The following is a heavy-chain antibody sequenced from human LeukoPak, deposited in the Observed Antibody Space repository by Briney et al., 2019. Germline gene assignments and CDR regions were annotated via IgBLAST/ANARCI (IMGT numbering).Heavy chain of an antibody. CDR3: ATYRQVLLPFES. Sequence: GGSLRLSCAASGFTFRDYGMHWVRQAPGKGLEWVSSIFPSGGEIHYADSVRGRFTISRDNSKSTLSLQMNSLRAEDTAIYYCATYRQVLLPFESWGQGTLVTVSS. J-gene: IGHJ4*02. CDR2: IFPSGGEI. V-gene: IGHV3-23*01. CDR1: GFTFRDYG. D-gene: IGHD2-8*02.